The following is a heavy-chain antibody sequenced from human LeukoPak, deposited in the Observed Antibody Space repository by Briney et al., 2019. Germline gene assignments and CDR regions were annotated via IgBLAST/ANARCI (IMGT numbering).Heavy chain of an antibody. J-gene: IGHJ5*02. CDR1: GYTFTSYD. CDR3: ARAVVESYYDFWSGYSSRGWFDP. Sequence: EASVKVSCKASGYTFTSYDINWVRQATGQGLEWMGGMNPNSGNTGYAQKFQGRVTMTRNTSISTAYMELSSLRSEDTAVYYCARAVVESYYDFWSGYSSRGWFDPWGQGTLVTVSS. CDR2: MNPNSGNT. D-gene: IGHD3-3*01. V-gene: IGHV1-8*01.